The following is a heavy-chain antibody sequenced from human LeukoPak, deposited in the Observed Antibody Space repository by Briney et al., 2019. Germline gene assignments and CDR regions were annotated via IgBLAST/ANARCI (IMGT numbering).Heavy chain of an antibody. CDR2: TRNKANSYST. J-gene: IGHJ5*02. CDR1: GFTFSDYY. Sequence: GGSLRLSCAASGFTFSDYYMDWVRQPPGKGLEWVGRTRNKANSYSTEYAASVKGRFTFSRDDSKNSLYLQMNSLETEDTAVYYCTRVTMVRGVGWFDPWGQGTLVIVSS. CDR3: TRVTMVRGVGWFDP. D-gene: IGHD3-10*01. V-gene: IGHV3-72*01.